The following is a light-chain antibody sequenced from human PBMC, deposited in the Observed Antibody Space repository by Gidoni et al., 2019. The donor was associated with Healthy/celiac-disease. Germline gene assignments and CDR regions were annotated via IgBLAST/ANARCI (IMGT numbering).Light chain of an antibody. V-gene: IGLV2-11*01. J-gene: IGLJ3*02. CDR2: DVS. Sequence: QSSLPQPRSVSGSPGQSVTISCTGTSSDVGGYNYVSWYQRHPGKAPKLMIYDVSKRPSGVPDRFYGSKSGNTASLTISGLKAEDEADYYCCSYAGSYTPWVFGGGTKLTVL. CDR3: CSYAGSYTPWV. CDR1: SSDVGGYNY.